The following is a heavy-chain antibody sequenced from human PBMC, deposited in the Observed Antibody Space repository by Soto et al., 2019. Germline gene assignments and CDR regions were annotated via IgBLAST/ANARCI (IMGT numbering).Heavy chain of an antibody. CDR1: GFTFSSYG. CDR2: IWYDGSNK. D-gene: IGHD3-16*01. CDR3: ARDAHTGEDQFDY. V-gene: IGHV3-33*01. J-gene: IGHJ4*02. Sequence: GGSLRLSCAASGFTFSSYGMHWVRQAPGKGLEWVAVIWYDGSNKYYADSVKGRFTISRDNSKNTLYLQMNSLRAEDTAVYYCARDAHTGEDQFDYWGQGTLVTVSS.